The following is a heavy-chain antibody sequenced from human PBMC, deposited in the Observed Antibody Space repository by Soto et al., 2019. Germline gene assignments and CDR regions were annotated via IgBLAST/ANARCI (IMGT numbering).Heavy chain of an antibody. J-gene: IGHJ6*02. D-gene: IGHD1-7*01. Sequence: QVPLVQSGAEVKKPGASVKVSCKASGYIFSNYFMHWVRQAPGQGLEWMGKIYPNGGTTTYPQMFQGRGTLTRDAPASTVYMELSSLRSDDTAVYFWARAIYNWNYAGGRDVWGQGTTVIVS. CDR3: ARAIYNWNYAGGRDV. V-gene: IGHV1-46*01. CDR2: IYPNGGTT. CDR1: GYIFSNYF.